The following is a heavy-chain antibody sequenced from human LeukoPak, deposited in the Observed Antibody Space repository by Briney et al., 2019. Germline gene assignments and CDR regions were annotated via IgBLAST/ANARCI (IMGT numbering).Heavy chain of an antibody. CDR2: INHSGST. J-gene: IGHJ6*03. CDR3: ARGRRYYYYYYMDV. CDR1: GGSFIGYY. V-gene: IGHV4-34*01. Sequence: TSETLSLTCAVYGGSFIGYYWSWIRQPPGKGLEWIGEINHSGSTNYNPSLKSRVTISVDTSKNQFSLKLSSVTAADTAVYYCARGRRYYYYYYMDVWGKGTTVTVSS.